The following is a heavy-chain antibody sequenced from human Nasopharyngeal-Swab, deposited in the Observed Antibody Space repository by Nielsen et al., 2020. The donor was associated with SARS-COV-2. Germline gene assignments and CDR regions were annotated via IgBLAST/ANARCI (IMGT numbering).Heavy chain of an antibody. CDR2: IWYDGSNK. D-gene: IGHD6-13*01. Sequence: GESLKISCAASGFTFSSYGMHWVRQAPGKGLEWVAVIWYDGSNKYYADSVKGRFTISRDNSKNTLYLQMNSLRAEDTAVYYCARVVSGSSWTFDYWGQGTLVTVSS. J-gene: IGHJ4*02. V-gene: IGHV3-33*01. CDR3: ARVVSGSSWTFDY. CDR1: GFTFSSYG.